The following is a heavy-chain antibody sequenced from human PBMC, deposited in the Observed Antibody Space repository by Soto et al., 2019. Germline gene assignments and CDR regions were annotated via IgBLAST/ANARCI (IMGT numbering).Heavy chain of an antibody. V-gene: IGHV1-2*02. Sequence: ASVKVSCKASGYTFSGYYMHWVRQAPGQGLEWMGWINTLSGDTSFPQKFQGRLAMTRDTSIDTAFMEVSRLTSDDTAIYYCARSLLNVILPLGYWGQGTLVTVSS. CDR3: ARSLLNVILPLGY. CDR2: INTLSGDT. D-gene: IGHD3-3*02. J-gene: IGHJ4*02. CDR1: GYTFSGYY.